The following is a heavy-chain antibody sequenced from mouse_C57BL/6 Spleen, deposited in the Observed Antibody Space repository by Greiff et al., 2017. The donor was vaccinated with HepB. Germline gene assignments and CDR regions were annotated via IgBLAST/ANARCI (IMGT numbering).Heavy chain of an antibody. CDR3: ARPDSYYYGSSDWYFDV. CDR1: GYTFTSYW. V-gene: IGHV1-55*01. Sequence: QVQLQQPGAELVKPGASVKMSCKASGYTFTSYWITWVKQRPGQGLEWIGDIYPGSGSTNYNEKFKSKATLTVDTSSSTAYMQLSSLTSEDSAVYYGARPDSYYYGSSDWYFDVWGTGTTVTVSS. D-gene: IGHD1-1*01. J-gene: IGHJ1*03. CDR2: IYPGSGST.